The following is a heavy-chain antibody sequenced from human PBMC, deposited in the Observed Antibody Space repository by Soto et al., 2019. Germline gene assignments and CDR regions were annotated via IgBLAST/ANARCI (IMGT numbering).Heavy chain of an antibody. CDR2: IHYSGST. CDR1: GGSISSSSYF. Sequence: QLQLQESGPRLVKPSETLSLTCTVSGGSISSSSYFWGWIRQPPGKGLEWIGSIHYSGSTYYNPSLKSRVTISVDTSKNQFSLKLTSVTAADTAVFYCARQRDYYDPSGDSYFDYWGQGTLVTVSS. D-gene: IGHD3-22*01. CDR3: ARQRDYYDPSGDSYFDY. J-gene: IGHJ4*02. V-gene: IGHV4-39*01.